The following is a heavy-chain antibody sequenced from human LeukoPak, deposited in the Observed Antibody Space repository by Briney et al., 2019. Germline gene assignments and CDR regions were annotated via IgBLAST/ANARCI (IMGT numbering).Heavy chain of an antibody. CDR3: ARDGDGYDY. D-gene: IGHD5-12*01. Sequence: SGTLSLTCAVSGGPISRSHWWNWVRQPPGKGLEWIGYIYYSGSTNYNPSRKSRVTISVDTSKNQFSLKLSSVTAADTAVYYCARDGDGYDYWGQGTLVTVSS. CDR1: GGPISRSHW. V-gene: IGHV4-4*02. CDR2: IYYSGST. J-gene: IGHJ4*02.